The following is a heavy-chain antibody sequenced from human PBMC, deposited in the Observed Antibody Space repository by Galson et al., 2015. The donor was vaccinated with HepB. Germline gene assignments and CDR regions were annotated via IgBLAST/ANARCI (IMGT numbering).Heavy chain of an antibody. J-gene: IGHJ4*02. CDR3: ARADSSGYYYVPNFDY. CDR2: ISYDGSNK. D-gene: IGHD3-22*01. CDR1: GFTFSSYA. V-gene: IGHV3-30-3*01. Sequence: SLRLSCAASGFTFSSYAMHWVRQAPGKGLEWVAVISYDGSNKYYADSVKGRFTISRDNSKNTLYLQMNSLRAEDTAVYYCARADSSGYYYVPNFDYWGQGTLVTVSS.